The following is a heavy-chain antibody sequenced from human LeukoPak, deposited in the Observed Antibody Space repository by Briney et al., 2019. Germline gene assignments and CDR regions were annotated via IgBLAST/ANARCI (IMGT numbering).Heavy chain of an antibody. J-gene: IGHJ4*02. CDR2: IRYDGSNK. D-gene: IGHD2-15*01. CDR1: GFTFSSYG. CDR3: ARSPRYCSGGSCYSFDY. Sequence: PGGSLRLSCAASGFTFSSYGMHWVRQAPGKGLEWVAFIRYDGSNKYYADSVKGRFTISRDNSKNTLYLQMNSLRAEDTAVYYCARSPRYCSGGSCYSFDYWGQGTLVTVSS. V-gene: IGHV3-30*02.